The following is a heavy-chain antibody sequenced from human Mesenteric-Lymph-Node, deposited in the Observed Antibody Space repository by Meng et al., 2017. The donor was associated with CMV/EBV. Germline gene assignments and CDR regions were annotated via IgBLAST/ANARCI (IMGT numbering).Heavy chain of an antibody. CDR3: ARGSSYDILTGYFDY. CDR1: GVSFSGYY. CDR2: INHSGST. V-gene: IGHV4-34*01. J-gene: IGHJ4*02. D-gene: IGHD3-9*01. Sequence: QGHVHQGGGGVLRACEDMCGTWAVYGVSFSGYYWNWIRQFPEKGLEWIREINHSGSTTYNPSFTSRIIISVDTSTNQISLNMSSVTAADTAVYYCARGSSYDILTGYFDYWGQGALVTVSS.